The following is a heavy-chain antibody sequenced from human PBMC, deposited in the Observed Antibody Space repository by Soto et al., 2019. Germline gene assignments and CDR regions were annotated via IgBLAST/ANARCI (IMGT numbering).Heavy chain of an antibody. CDR2: IKTNGRGT. D-gene: IGHD3-3*01. CDR3: AKDSGSWSFDH. J-gene: IGHJ4*02. CDR1: GYILTRNH. Sequence: ASVKVSCKASGYILTRNHMHWVRQAPGQGLEWLGIIKTNGRGTAYSQKFQGRITLTQDTSTTTVYMELSSLRSEDTAVYYCAKDSGSWSFDHWGQGTLVTVSS. V-gene: IGHV1-46*01.